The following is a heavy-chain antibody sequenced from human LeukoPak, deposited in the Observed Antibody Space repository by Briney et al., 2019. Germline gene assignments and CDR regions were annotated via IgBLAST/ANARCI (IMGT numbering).Heavy chain of an antibody. J-gene: IGHJ4*02. CDR2: IKQDGSEK. CDR3: ARDSDVPFDY. Sequence: GGSLRLSCAASGFTFSSYEMNWVRQAPGKGLEWVANIKQDGSEKYYVDSVKGRFTISRDNAKNSLYLQMNSLRAEDTAVYYCARDSDVPFDYWGQGTLVTVSS. CDR1: GFTFSSYE. V-gene: IGHV3-7*01. D-gene: IGHD3-16*01.